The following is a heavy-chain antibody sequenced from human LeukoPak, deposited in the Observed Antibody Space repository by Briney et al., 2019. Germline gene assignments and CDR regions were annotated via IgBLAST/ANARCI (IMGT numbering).Heavy chain of an antibody. CDR1: GFTFNNYA. CDR3: VKGRTGRRYTAMDV. V-gene: IGHV3-23*01. D-gene: IGHD3-9*01. J-gene: IGHJ6*04. Sequence: GGSLRLPCAASGFTFNNYAMSWVCQAPGKGLEWVSVITGLSDNIDYAESVKCRFTISRDNSKNTLYLQMNSLRAEDTALYYCVKGRTGRRYTAMDVWAKGTTVAVSS. CDR2: ITGLSDNI.